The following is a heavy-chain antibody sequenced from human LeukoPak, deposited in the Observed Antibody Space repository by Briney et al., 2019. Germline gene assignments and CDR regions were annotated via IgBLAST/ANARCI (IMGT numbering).Heavy chain of an antibody. CDR3: ARDRSSSSSFFDY. CDR2: INPNSGGT. Sequence: GASVKVSCKASGYTFTGYSMHWVRQAPGQGPEWMGWINPNSGGTNYAQKFQGRVTMTRDTSISTAYMELSSLRSDDTAVYYCARDRSSSSSFFDYWGQGTLVTVSS. V-gene: IGHV1-2*02. D-gene: IGHD6-6*01. CDR1: GYTFTGYS. J-gene: IGHJ4*02.